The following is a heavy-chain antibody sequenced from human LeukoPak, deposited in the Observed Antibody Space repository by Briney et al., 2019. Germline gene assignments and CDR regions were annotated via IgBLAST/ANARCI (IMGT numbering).Heavy chain of an antibody. CDR2: ISDSGDRT. V-gene: IGHV3-23*01. J-gene: IGHJ4*02. CDR1: GFALSSLD. Sequence: PGGSLRLSCAASGFALSSLDMGWVRQAPGKGLEWVLAISDSGDRTYYADSVKGRFTLSRDNSKNTLYLQMNSLRAEDTAVYYCAKDARRSSGWWFFDHWGQGTLVTVSS. CDR3: AKDARRSSGWWFFDH. D-gene: IGHD6-19*01.